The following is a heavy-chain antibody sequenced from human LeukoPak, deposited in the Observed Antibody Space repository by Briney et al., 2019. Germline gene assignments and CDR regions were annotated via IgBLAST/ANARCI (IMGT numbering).Heavy chain of an antibody. Sequence: PSETLSLTCTVSGGSISSSSYYWGWIRQPPGKGLEWIGSIYYSGNTYYNPSLKSRVTISVDTSKNQFSLKLSSVTAADTAVYYCARRSWQNWFDPWGQGTLVTVSS. J-gene: IGHJ5*02. V-gene: IGHV4-39*01. CDR3: ARRSWQNWFDP. CDR2: IYYSGNT. CDR1: GGSISSSSYY. D-gene: IGHD1-26*01.